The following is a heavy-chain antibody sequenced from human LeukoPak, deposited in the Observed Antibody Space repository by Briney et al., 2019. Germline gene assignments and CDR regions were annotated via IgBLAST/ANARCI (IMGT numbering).Heavy chain of an antibody. CDR2: ISSSSTTI. V-gene: IGHV3-48*01. D-gene: IGHD6-13*01. CDR3: ALIAVDWQQPFDY. Sequence: GGSLRLSCAASGFTFGDYSMNWVRQAPGKGLEWISYISSSSTTIKYADSVKGRFIISRDNAKNSVYLQMNSLRAEDTAVYYCALIAVDWQQPFDYWGQGTLVTVSS. J-gene: IGHJ4*02. CDR1: GFTFGDYS.